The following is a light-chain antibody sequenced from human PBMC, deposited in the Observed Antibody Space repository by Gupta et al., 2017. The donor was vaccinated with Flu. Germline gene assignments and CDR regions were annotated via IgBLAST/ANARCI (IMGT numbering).Light chain of an antibody. CDR1: QNISNY. CDR2: AAS. J-gene: IGKJ5*01. V-gene: IGKV1-39*01. CDR3: QQSYSNPIT. Sequence: DIQMTQSPSSLSASVGDRVTITCRASQNISNYLHWYQQKPGKAPKLLIYAASSLQSGVPSRFSGSGSGTDFTLTFSSLQPEDSATYYCQQSYSNPITFGQGTRLEIK.